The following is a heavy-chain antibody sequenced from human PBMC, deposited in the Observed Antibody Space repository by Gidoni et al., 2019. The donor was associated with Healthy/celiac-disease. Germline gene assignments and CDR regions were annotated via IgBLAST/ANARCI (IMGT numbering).Heavy chain of an antibody. D-gene: IGHD3-10*02. CDR3: TLLRSGSYYRTFDY. V-gene: IGHV4-4*02. J-gene: IGHJ4*02. CDR2: IYHSGST. Sequence: QVQLQESGPGLVKPSGTLSLTCAVSGGSISSSNWWSWVRQPPGKGLGWIGEIYHSGSTNYNPSLKSRVTISVDKSKNQFSLKLSSVTAADTAVYYCTLLRSGSYYRTFDYWGQGTLVTVSS. CDR1: GGSISSSNW.